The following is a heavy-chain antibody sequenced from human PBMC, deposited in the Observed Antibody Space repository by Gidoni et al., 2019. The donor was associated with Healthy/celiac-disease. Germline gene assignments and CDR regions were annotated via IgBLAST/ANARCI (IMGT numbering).Heavy chain of an antibody. V-gene: IGHV4-30-2*01. CDR2: IYHSGST. Sequence: LQLQESGSGLVKPSQTLSLTCAVSGCSISSGGYSWSWIRQPPGKGLEGIGYIYHSGSTYYNPSLKSRVTIAVDRSKNQFSLKLSSVTAADTAVYYCARDTIAVAGYGMDVWGQGTTVTVSS. D-gene: IGHD6-19*01. CDR1: GCSISSGGYS. J-gene: IGHJ6*02. CDR3: ARDTIAVAGYGMDV.